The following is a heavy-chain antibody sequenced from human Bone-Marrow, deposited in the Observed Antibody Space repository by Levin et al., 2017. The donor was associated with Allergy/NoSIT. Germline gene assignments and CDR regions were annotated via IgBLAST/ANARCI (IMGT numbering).Heavy chain of an antibody. D-gene: IGHD3-22*01. CDR1: GFIFKNYA. CDR3: AQEYDSTWPT. V-gene: IGHV3-23*01. Sequence: GGSLRLSCAASGFIFKNYAMSWVRQAPGKGLEWVSASCGGCDNTYYTDSVRGRFSISRDDSKNTLFLQMTSLRAEDTAIYYCAQEYDSTWPTWGQGTLVTVSS. CDR2: SCGGCDNT. J-gene: IGHJ4*02.